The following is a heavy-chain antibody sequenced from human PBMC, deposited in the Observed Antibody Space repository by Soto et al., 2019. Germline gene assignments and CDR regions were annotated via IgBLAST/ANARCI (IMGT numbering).Heavy chain of an antibody. CDR3: ATDREVTLVRISLAK. Sequence: GGSLRLSCAASGFTFSTYTMTWVRQAPGKGLEWVSSVGGSGDGTYYADSVKGRFTVSRDNSKNTLYLQMNSLRAEDTAIYYSATDREVTLVRISLAKWGQGTLVTVSS. J-gene: IGHJ4*02. V-gene: IGHV3-23*01. CDR2: VGGSGDGT. D-gene: IGHD3-10*01. CDR1: GFTFSTYT.